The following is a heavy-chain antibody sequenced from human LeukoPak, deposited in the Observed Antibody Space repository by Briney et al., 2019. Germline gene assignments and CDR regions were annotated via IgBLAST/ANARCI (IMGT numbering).Heavy chain of an antibody. Sequence: GGSLRLSCAASGFTFSNYWMSWVRQAPGKGPEWVGDIKTDGSDKYYVGSVKGRFTISRDNAKNSLYLQMNSLRAEDTAVYYCARVTAMVLDYWGQGTLVTVSS. CDR2: IKTDGSDK. V-gene: IGHV3-7*04. CDR1: GFTFSNYW. D-gene: IGHD5-18*01. CDR3: ARVTAMVLDY. J-gene: IGHJ4*02.